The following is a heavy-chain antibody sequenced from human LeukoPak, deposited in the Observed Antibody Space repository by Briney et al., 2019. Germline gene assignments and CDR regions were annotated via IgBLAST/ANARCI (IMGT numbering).Heavy chain of an antibody. Sequence: SETLSRTCTVSADSISNYYWTWLRQPPGKGLEWFGYIYNSGSTNYNTSLKSRVTISMDTSKNQFSLKLSSVTAADTAVYYCAAEFSNEQWLDWDYWGQGTLVTVSS. CDR2: IYNSGST. J-gene: IGHJ4*02. D-gene: IGHD6-19*01. CDR1: ADSISNYY. CDR3: AAEFSNEQWLDWDY. V-gene: IGHV4-59*01.